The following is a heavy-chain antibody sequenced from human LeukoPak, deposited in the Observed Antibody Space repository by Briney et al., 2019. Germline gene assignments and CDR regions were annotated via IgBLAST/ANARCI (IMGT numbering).Heavy chain of an antibody. D-gene: IGHD6-19*01. J-gene: IGHJ4*02. CDR2: ISSSSSYI. CDR3: ARDISSGGGYYFDY. V-gene: IGHV3-21*01. CDR1: GFTFSGYS. Sequence: PGGSLRLSCAASGFTFSGYSINWVRQAPGKGLEWVSSISSSSSYIYYADSVKGRFTISRDNAKNSLYPQMNSLRAEDTAVYYCARDISSGGGYYFDYWGQGTLVTVSS.